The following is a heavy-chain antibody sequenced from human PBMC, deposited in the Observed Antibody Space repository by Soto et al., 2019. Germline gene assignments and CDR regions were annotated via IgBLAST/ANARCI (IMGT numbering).Heavy chain of an antibody. CDR2: ISDRGTNT. V-gene: IGHV3-23*01. Sequence: EVQLLESGGGLVQPGGSLRLSCVASGFTFSSYAMTWVRQAPGKGLEWVSTISDRGTNTYYADSVKGRFTISRDNSKKTLYLQVKNLRADDTAVYYCAKDYSSGYYAFDIWGQGTIVTVSS. J-gene: IGHJ3*02. CDR3: AKDYSSGYYAFDI. CDR1: GFTFSSYA. D-gene: IGHD3-22*01.